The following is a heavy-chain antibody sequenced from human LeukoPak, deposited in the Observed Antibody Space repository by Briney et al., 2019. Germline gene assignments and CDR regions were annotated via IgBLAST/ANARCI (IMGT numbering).Heavy chain of an antibody. CDR2: INHSGST. CDR1: GGSFSGYY. Sequence: SETLSLTCAVYGGSFSGYYWSWIRQPPGKGLEWIGEINHSGSTNYNPSLESRVTMSVDTSKNQFSLKLSSVTAADTAVYYCARDLLDDAFDIWGQGTMVTVSS. V-gene: IGHV4-34*01. D-gene: IGHD2-15*01. J-gene: IGHJ3*02. CDR3: ARDLLDDAFDI.